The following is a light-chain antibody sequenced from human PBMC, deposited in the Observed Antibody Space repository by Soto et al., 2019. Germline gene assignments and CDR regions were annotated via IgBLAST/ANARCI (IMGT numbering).Light chain of an antibody. CDR3: QQYAASPIT. V-gene: IGKV3-20*01. CDR1: QSVGNNF. CDR2: GAS. J-gene: IGKJ4*01. Sequence: EIVLTQSPGTLSLSPGERATLTCRASQSVGNNFLAWYQRKPGQAPRLLIHGASSRATGIPDRFSGSGSGTDFALTISRLETEDFAVFYCQQYAASPITFGGGTKVEIK.